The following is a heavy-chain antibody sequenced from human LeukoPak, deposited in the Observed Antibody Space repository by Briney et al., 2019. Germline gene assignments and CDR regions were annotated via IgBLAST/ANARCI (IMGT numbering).Heavy chain of an antibody. J-gene: IGHJ4*02. V-gene: IGHV3-23*01. Sequence: GGSLRLSCAASGFTFNRSAMTWVRQGPGTGLEFVASIIYSGGATYYADSVKGRFTISRDNSKNTLYLQMNSLRAEDTALYYCAKDGLYYDGSEHVYYFDYWGQGTLVTVSS. CDR2: IIYSGGAT. CDR1: GFTFNRSA. CDR3: AKDGLYYDGSEHVYYFDY. D-gene: IGHD3-22*01.